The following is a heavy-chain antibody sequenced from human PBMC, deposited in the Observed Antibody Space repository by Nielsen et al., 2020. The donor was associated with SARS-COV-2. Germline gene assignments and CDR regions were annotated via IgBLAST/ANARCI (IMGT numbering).Heavy chain of an antibody. Sequence: GSLRLSCAAYGGSFSGYYWSWIRQLPGKGLEWIGEINHSGSTNYNPSLKSRVTISVDTSKNQFSLKLSSVTAADTAVYYCARGRDGGIYAYLHHMDVWGEGTAVTVSS. D-gene: IGHD5-24*01. CDR2: INHSGST. CDR1: GGSFSGYY. CDR3: ARGRDGGIYAYLHHMDV. V-gene: IGHV4-34*01. J-gene: IGHJ6*03.